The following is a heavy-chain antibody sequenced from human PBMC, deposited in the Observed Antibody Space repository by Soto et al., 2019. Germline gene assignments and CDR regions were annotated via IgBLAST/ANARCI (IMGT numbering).Heavy chain of an antibody. J-gene: IGHJ4*02. V-gene: IGHV3-33*01. CDR3: ARVVGDTSGYYSPYFDF. D-gene: IGHD3-22*01. CDR1: GFTFSIYG. Sequence: QVQLVESGGGVVQPGRSLRLSCAASGFTFSIYGMHWVRQAPGKGLEWVALIWYDGSNKYYAGSVKGRFTISRDNSKNTLYLQRHSLGAEDTAVYYCARVVGDTSGYYSPYFDFWGQGTLVTVSS. CDR2: IWYDGSNK.